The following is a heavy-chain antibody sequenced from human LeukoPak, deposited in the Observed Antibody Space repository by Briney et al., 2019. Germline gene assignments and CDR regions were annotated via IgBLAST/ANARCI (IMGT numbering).Heavy chain of an antibody. CDR1: GFTFDDYA. D-gene: IGHD3-10*01. V-gene: IGHV3-43*02. CDR2: ISGDGGST. CDR3: AKDTIPYGRSYYYMDV. Sequence: PGGSLRLSCAASGFTFDDYAMHWVRHAPGKGLEWVSYISGDGGSTYNAGSVKGRFTVSRDKSKNSLYLHMSSLRTEDTALFFCAKDTIPYGRSYYYMDVWGKGTTVTVSS. J-gene: IGHJ6*03.